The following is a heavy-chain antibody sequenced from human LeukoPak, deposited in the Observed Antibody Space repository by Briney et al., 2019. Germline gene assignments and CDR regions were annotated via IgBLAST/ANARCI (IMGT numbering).Heavy chain of an antibody. D-gene: IGHD1-26*01. CDR1: GFTFSSYE. Sequence: GGSLRLSCVTSGFTFSSYEINWVRQAPGKGLAWISYISSSGSTIYYADSVKGRFTISRDNAQNSLYLQMNSLGAEDTAVYYCARDHVGYSYYMDVWGRGTTVTVSS. CDR3: ARDHVGYSYYMDV. V-gene: IGHV3-48*03. CDR2: ISSSGSTI. J-gene: IGHJ6*03.